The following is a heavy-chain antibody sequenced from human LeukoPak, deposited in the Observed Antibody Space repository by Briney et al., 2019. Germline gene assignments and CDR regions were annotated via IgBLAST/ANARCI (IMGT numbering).Heavy chain of an antibody. V-gene: IGHV3-23*01. D-gene: IGHD5-24*01. CDR3: AKGSRGDGYNALYFDC. Sequence: GGSLRLSCAASGFTFSSYAMSWVRQAPGKGLEWVSYISDSAGSTYYADSVKGRFTISRDNSKNTLYLQMNSLRAEDTAVYYCAKGSRGDGYNALYFDCWGQGTLVTVSS. CDR1: GFTFSSYA. J-gene: IGHJ4*02. CDR2: ISDSAGST.